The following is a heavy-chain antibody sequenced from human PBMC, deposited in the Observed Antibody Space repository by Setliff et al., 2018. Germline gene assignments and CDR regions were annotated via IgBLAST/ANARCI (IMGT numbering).Heavy chain of an antibody. Sequence: LRLSCTASGFSYSNCWVSWVRQAPGKGLEWLASINPHASEKYYVDSVKGRFTISRDNAKNSLSLQMNSLRTEDTAVYYCFGAGTCSYWGRGTLVTVSS. D-gene: IGHD3-10*01. CDR2: INPHASEK. J-gene: IGHJ4*02. CDR1: GFSYSNCW. CDR3: FGAGTCSY. V-gene: IGHV3-7*01.